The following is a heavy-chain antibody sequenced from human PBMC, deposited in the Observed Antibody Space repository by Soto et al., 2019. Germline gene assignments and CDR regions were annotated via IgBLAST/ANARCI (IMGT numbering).Heavy chain of an antibody. Sequence: SEPLSLPCTVADGSIGGSDWGWIRQTPGKVLEWIGYIHYSGSTNYNPSLKSRVTMSVDSAKNQFSLELNSVSAADTAMYLCETYRRTDAEGDLFEYWGQGALVTVSS. V-gene: IGHV4-59*01. J-gene: IGHJ4*02. CDR1: DGSIGGSD. CDR2: IHYSGST. CDR3: ETYRRTDAEGDLFEY. D-gene: IGHD1-26*01.